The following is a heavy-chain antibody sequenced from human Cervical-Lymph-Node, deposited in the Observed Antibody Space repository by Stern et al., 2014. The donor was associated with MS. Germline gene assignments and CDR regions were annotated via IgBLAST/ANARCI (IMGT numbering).Heavy chain of an antibody. Sequence: EVQLVESGGGLVQPGGSLRLSCVGSGFTFRNYWMHWVRQGPGKELVWVARVNRDGTTTTHADSVKGRFTISRDNAKNTVYLQMNSLRIEDTAVYFCTKDTFGPEDYWGQGTSVAVSS. J-gene: IGHJ4*02. CDR2: VNRDGTTT. CDR1: GFTFRNYW. CDR3: TKDTFGPEDY. V-gene: IGHV3-74*02. D-gene: IGHD3-16*01.